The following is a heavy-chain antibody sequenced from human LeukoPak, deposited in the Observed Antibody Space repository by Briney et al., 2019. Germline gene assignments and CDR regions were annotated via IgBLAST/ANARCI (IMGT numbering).Heavy chain of an antibody. V-gene: IGHV3-21*01. CDR2: ITSSGSYI. CDR3: ARDEGSGRYSPARFDY. CDR1: GFTFSSFT. J-gene: IGHJ4*02. D-gene: IGHD3-10*01. Sequence: GGSLRLSCAASGFTFSSFTMNWVRQTPGKGLEWISSITSSGSYIYYADSVKGRVTISRDNAKNSLYLQMNSLRAEDTAVYYRARDEGSGRYSPARFDYWGQGTLVTVSS.